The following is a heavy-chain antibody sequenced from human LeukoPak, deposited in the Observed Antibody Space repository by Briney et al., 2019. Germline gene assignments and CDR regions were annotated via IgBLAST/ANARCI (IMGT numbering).Heavy chain of an antibody. D-gene: IGHD2-2*01. Sequence: SETLSLTCAVSGYSISSGYYWGWIRQPPGKGLEWIGSIYHSGSTYYNPSLESRVTISVDTSKNQFSLKLSSVTAADTAVYYCARYLPAAILFDYWGQGTLVTVSS. CDR2: IYHSGST. CDR1: GYSISSGYY. V-gene: IGHV4-38-2*01. J-gene: IGHJ4*02. CDR3: ARYLPAAILFDY.